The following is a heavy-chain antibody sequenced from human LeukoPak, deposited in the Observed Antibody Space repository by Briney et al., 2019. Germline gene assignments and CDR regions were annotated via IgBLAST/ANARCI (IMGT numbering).Heavy chain of an antibody. V-gene: IGHV1-46*01. D-gene: IGHD4-17*01. CDR2: INPSGGST. CDR1: GYTFTSYY. J-gene: IGHJ4*02. Sequence: ASVKVSCKTSGYTFTSYYIHWVRQAPGQGLEWMGIINPSGGSTSYAQKFQGRVTMTRDTSTSTVYMYLSSLRSEDTAVYYCARDSLYGVVDYGGQGTLVTVSS. CDR3: ARDSLYGVVDY.